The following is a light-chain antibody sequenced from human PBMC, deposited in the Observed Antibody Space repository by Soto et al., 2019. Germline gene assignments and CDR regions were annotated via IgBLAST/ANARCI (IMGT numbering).Light chain of an antibody. CDR1: SSDVGGYKY. V-gene: IGLV2-8*01. J-gene: IGLJ2*01. CDR3: SSYAGRNIVR. CDR2: EVN. Sequence: QSVLTQPPSASGSPGQSVTIACTGTSSDVGGYKYVSWYQQHPGKAPKLMIYEVNKRPSGVPDRFSGSKSGHTASLTVSGLQADDEADYFCSSYAGRNIVRFGGGTQLTVL.